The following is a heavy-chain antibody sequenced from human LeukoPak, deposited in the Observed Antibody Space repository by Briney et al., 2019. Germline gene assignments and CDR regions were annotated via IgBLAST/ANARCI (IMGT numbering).Heavy chain of an antibody. Sequence: PGGSLRLSCAASGFTFSRYGMSWVRQAPGKGLEWVSGVIDSGVGTYYADSVKGRYTISRDNSKNTLYLQMNSLRAEDTALHYCARARYCSSTSCFLDYWGQGTLVTVSS. V-gene: IGHV3-23*01. CDR1: GFTFSRYG. D-gene: IGHD2-2*01. J-gene: IGHJ4*02. CDR2: VIDSGVGT. CDR3: ARARYCSSTSCFLDY.